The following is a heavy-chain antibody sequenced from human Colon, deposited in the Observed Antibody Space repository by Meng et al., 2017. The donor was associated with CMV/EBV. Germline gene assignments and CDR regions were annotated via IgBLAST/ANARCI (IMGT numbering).Heavy chain of an antibody. Sequence: GGSLRLSCAASGFTVSSNYMSWVRQAPGKGLEWVSVIYSGGSTYYADSVKGRFTISRDNSKNTLYLQMNSLRAEDTAVYYCARAPPNLHHDFWSGRYYFDLWGRGTLVTVSS. CDR3: ARAPPNLHHDFWSGRYYFDL. V-gene: IGHV3-53*01. CDR1: GFTVSSNY. D-gene: IGHD3-3*01. CDR2: IYSGGST. J-gene: IGHJ2*01.